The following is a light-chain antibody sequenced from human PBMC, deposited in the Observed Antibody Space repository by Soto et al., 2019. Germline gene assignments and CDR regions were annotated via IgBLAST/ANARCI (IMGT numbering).Light chain of an antibody. CDR1: QSVGNN. V-gene: IGKV3-11*01. Sequence: EIVLTQSPSTLSLSPGERATLSCRASQSVGNNLAWYQQKPGQAPGLLIYDGSNRATGIPARFSGSGSGTDFTLTISSLEPEDFAVYYCQQRSDWPPITFGQGTRLEIK. CDR3: QQRSDWPPIT. CDR2: DGS. J-gene: IGKJ5*01.